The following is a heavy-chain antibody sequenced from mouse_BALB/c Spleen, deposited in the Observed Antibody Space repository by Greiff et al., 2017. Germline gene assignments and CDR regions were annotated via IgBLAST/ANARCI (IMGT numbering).Heavy chain of an antibody. J-gene: IGHJ4*01. CDR2: IDPENGNT. V-gene: IGHV14-1*02. D-gene: IGHD1-1*01. Sequence: VQLKQSGAELVRPGALVKLSCKASGFNIKDYYMHWVKQRPEQGLEWIGWIDPENGNTIYDPKFQGKASITADTSSNTAYLQLSSLTSEDTAVYYCARLGYGSSDYWGQGTSVTVSS. CDR1: GFNIKDYY. CDR3: ARLGYGSSDY.